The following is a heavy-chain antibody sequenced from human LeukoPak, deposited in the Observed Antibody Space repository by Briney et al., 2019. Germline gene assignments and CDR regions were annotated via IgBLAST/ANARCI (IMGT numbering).Heavy chain of an antibody. CDR1: GGSISSYY. CDR3: ASSPHWGDTAMVVYNWFDP. J-gene: IGHJ5*02. D-gene: IGHD5-18*01. Sequence: SETLSLTCTVSGGSISSYYWSWIRQPPGKGLEWIGYIYYSGSTNYNPSLKSRVTISVDTSKNQFSLKLSPVTAADTAVYYCASSPHWGDTAMVVYNWFDPWGQGTLVTVSS. V-gene: IGHV4-59*01. CDR2: IYYSGST.